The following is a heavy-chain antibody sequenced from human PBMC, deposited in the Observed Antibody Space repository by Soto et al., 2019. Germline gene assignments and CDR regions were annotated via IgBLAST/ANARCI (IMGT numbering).Heavy chain of an antibody. CDR1: GFTFSNYA. V-gene: IGHV3-48*02. CDR3: VRDDRWDFDF. CDR2: ISIGSGSI. D-gene: IGHD1-26*01. Sequence: EVHLVESGGGLVQPGGSLRVSCAASGFTFSNYAMNWVRQAPGKGLEWVSYISIGSGSIFYADSVKVRFTISRDDAKNSLYLQMNTLRDEDTAVYYCVRDDRWDFDFWGQGTMVTVYS. J-gene: IGHJ3*01.